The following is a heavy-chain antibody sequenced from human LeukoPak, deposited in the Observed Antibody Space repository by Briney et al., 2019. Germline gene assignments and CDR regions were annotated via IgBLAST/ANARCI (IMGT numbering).Heavy chain of an antibody. CDR3: ARDLSGYCTSGTCYAFDI. CDR1: EFSVSSNY. V-gene: IGHV3-53*01. J-gene: IGHJ3*02. D-gene: IGHD2-15*01. Sequence: PGGSLRLSCAASEFSVSSNYMNWVRQAPGKGLEWVSVIYTDGNTYYADSVKGRFTISRDKSKNTMYLQMNSLRAEDTALYYCARDLSGYCTSGTCYAFDIWGQGTMVTVPS. CDR2: IYTDGNT.